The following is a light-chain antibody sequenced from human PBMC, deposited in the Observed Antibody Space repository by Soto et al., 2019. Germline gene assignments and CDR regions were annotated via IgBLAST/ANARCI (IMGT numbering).Light chain of an antibody. CDR2: GAS. Sequence: VLTQSPATLSLSPGEGATVPCRASHSVSSSYLAWYHQKPGQAPRLLIYGASSRATGIPDRFSGSGSGTDFTLTVSRLEPEDFALYYCQQYGSSPLTFGGGTKVDIK. V-gene: IGKV3-20*01. CDR3: QQYGSSPLT. CDR1: HSVSSSY. J-gene: IGKJ4*01.